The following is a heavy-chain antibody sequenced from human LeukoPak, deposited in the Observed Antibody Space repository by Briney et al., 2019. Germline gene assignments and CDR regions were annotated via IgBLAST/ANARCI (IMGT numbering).Heavy chain of an antibody. CDR1: GFIFSSYT. CDR2: ISGSGGNA. CDR3: ARGVIAAAGFFDY. D-gene: IGHD6-13*01. J-gene: IGHJ4*02. Sequence: PGGSLRLSCAASGFIFSSYTMNWVRQAPGKGLEWVSAISGSGGNAYYADSVKGRFTISRDNSKNTLYLQMNSLRAEDTAVYYCARGVIAAAGFFDYWGQGTLVTVSS. V-gene: IGHV3-23*01.